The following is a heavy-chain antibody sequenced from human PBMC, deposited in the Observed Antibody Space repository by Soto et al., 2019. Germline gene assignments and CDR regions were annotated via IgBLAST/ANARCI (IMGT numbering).Heavy chain of an antibody. J-gene: IGHJ4*02. D-gene: IGHD4-4*01. CDR1: GFTLRNYA. V-gene: IGHV3-9*01. CDR3: AKDKLNSNYEYYFDH. Sequence: EVQLVESGGGLVQPGRSLRLSCAASGFTLRNYAMHWVRQAPGKGLEWVSGISWSGGTIGYADSVKGRFTISRDNAKNSLYLEMNSLRAEETALYYCAKDKLNSNYEYYFDHGGQGTLVPVSS. CDR2: ISWSGGTI.